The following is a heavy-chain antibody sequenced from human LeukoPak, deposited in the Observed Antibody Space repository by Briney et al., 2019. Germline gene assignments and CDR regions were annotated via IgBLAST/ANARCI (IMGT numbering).Heavy chain of an antibody. CDR2: IRYDGNNK. CDR3: ATQGVGPYYYCMDV. Sequence: GGSLRLSCAASGITFSSYGMHWVRQAPGKGLEWVAFIRYDGNNKYYADSVKGRFTISRDNSKNTLYLQMNSLRAEDTAVYYCATQGVGPYYYCMDVWGKGTTVTVSS. D-gene: IGHD3-16*01. J-gene: IGHJ6*03. CDR1: GITFSSYG. V-gene: IGHV3-30*02.